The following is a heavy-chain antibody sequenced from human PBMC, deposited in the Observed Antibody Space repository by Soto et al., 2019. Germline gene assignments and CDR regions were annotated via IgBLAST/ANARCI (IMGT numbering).Heavy chain of an antibody. CDR3: VREIGRVGDTDYYDY. V-gene: IGHV3-11*06. CDR1: GFSLSYYY. D-gene: IGHD1-26*01. CDR2: ISSSSSDT. Sequence: GGSLRLSCAASGFSLSYYYMSWIRQAPGQGLEWVSYISSSSSDTNYADSVRGRFTISRDNARNSLYLQMNGLRAEDTAVYYCVREIGRVGDTDYYDYWGRGTLVPVSS. J-gene: IGHJ4*02.